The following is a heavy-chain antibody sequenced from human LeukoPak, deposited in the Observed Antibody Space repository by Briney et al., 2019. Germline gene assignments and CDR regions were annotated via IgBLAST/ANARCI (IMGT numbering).Heavy chain of an antibody. V-gene: IGHV4-39*07. CDR2: IYDSGST. CDR1: GGSIRSSYYY. Sequence: PSETLSLTCTVSGGSIRSSYYYWGWIRQPPGKGLEWIGSIYDSGSTYYNPSLKSRVTISVDKSKNQFSLKLSSVTAADTAVYYCARTGGIAAAASDYWGQGTLVTVSS. J-gene: IGHJ4*02. CDR3: ARTGGIAAAASDY. D-gene: IGHD6-13*01.